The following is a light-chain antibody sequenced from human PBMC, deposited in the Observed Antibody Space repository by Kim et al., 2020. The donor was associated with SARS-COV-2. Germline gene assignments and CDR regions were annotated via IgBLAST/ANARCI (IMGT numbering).Light chain of an antibody. CDR1: KLGDKY. V-gene: IGLV3-1*01. CDR3: QAWDDNTHVI. J-gene: IGLJ2*01. CDR2: QDK. Sequence: SYELTQPPSVSVSPGQTANITYLGDKLGDKYASWYQQKPGQSPVVVIHQDKKRPSGIPERFSGSNSGNTATLTISGTQTVDEADYYCQAWDDNTHVIFGGGTQLTVL.